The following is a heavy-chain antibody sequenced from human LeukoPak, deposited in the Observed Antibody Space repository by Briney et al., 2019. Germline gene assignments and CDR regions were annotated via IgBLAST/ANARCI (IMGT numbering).Heavy chain of an antibody. J-gene: IGHJ5*02. Sequence: PGGSLRLSCAASGFTFSGSAIHWVRQAPGKGPEWVATIKEDGNEKYYVDSVKGRFTISRDNAKNSLFLLMSTLRAEDTAVYYCARGGSGSSWGQGTLVIVSS. CDR2: IKEDGNEK. V-gene: IGHV3-7*04. CDR1: GFTFSGSA. CDR3: ARGGSGSS. D-gene: IGHD3-10*01.